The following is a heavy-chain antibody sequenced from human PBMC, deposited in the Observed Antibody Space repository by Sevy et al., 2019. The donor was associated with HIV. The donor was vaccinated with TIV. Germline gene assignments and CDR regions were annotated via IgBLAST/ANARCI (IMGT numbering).Heavy chain of an antibody. J-gene: IGHJ4*02. Sequence: GGSLRLSCAASGFSFSTYWMHWVRQAPGKGLEWVANIKKDESEKYYVASVKGRFTISIDNAKNSVYLEMNSLRPEDTAIYYCAKGNSGSFDYWGQGTLVTVSS. CDR3: AKGNSGSFDY. CDR2: IKKDESEK. CDR1: GFSFSTYW. D-gene: IGHD3-22*01. V-gene: IGHV3-7*01.